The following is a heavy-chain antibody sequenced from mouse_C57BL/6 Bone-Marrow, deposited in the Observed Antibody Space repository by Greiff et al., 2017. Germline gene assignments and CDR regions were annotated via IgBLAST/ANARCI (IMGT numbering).Heavy chain of an antibody. J-gene: IGHJ1*03. D-gene: IGHD1-1*01. CDR1: GFNIKDYY. CDR2: IDPEDGET. V-gene: IGHV14-2*01. Sequence: VQLKQSGAELVKPGASVKLSCTASGFNIKDYYMHWVKQRTEQGLEWIGRIDPEDGETKYAPKFQGKATIKADTSSTTAYLHLNSLTSEDTAVYYCARGGYYYGSNGYFDVWGTGTTVTVSS. CDR3: ARGGYYYGSNGYFDV.